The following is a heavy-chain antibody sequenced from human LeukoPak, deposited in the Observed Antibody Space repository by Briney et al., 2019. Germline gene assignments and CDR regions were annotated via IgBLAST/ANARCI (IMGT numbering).Heavy chain of an antibody. CDR2: IYWDDDK. D-gene: IGHD3-16*02. CDR3: AHIPNYVWGTYRFDWFDP. V-gene: IGHV2-5*02. J-gene: IGHJ5*02. CDR1: GFSLSTSGVA. Sequence: SGLTLVKPTQTLTLTCTFSGFSLSTSGVAVGWIRQPPGKALEWLALIYWDDDKRYSPSLKSRLTITKDTSKNQVVLTMTNMDPVDTATYYCAHIPNYVWGTYRFDWFDPWGQGTLVTVSS.